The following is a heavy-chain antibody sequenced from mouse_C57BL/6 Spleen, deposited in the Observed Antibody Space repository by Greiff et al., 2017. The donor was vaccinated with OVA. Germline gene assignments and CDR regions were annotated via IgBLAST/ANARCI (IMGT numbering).Heavy chain of an antibody. J-gene: IGHJ3*01. CDR3: AREVVTTTGVFAY. Sequence: QVQLQQPGAELVRPGSSVKLSCKASGYTFTSYWMHWVKQRPIQGLEWIGNIDPSDSETHYNQKFKDKATLTVDKSSSTAYMQLSSLTSEDSAVYYCAREVVTTTGVFAYWGQGTLVTVSA. CDR1: GYTFTSYW. V-gene: IGHV1-52*01. D-gene: IGHD2-2*01. CDR2: IDPSDSET.